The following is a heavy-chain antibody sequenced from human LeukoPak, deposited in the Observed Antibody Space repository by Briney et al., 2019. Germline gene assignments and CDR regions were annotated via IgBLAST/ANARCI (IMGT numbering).Heavy chain of an antibody. J-gene: IGHJ5*02. CDR1: GFTFSSNA. D-gene: IGHD6-13*01. CDR3: ARGSGSSTRGWFDP. Sequence: PGGSLRLSCAASGFTFSSNAMHWVRQAPGKGLEWVAVISYDASNKYYADSVKGRFTISRDNSKNTLYLQMNSLGGEDTSVYYCARGSGSSTRGWFDPWGQGTLVTVSS. V-gene: IGHV3-30-3*01. CDR2: ISYDASNK.